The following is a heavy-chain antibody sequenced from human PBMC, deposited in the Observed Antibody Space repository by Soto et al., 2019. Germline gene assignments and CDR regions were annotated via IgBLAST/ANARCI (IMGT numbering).Heavy chain of an antibody. V-gene: IGHV1-18*01. CDR1: GYTFTSYG. CDR2: ISAYNGNT. J-gene: IGHJ4*02. D-gene: IGHD4-17*01. CDR3: ARDSGTKYDYGRLLDY. Sequence: QVQLVQSGAEVKKPGASVKVSCKASGYTFTSYGISWVRQAPGQGLEWMGWISAYNGNTNYAQKLQGRVTITTDTPTSTAYMELRSLRSDDTAVYYCARDSGTKYDYGRLLDYWGQGTLVTVSS.